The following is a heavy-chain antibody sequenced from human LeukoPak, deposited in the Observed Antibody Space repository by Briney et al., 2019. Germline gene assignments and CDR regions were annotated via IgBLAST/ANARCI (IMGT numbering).Heavy chain of an antibody. D-gene: IGHD3-10*01. CDR2: IRAGGGTT. V-gene: IGHV3-23*01. CDR3: AKDRDGGSNTRAKGFDY. J-gene: IGHJ4*02. CDR1: GFTFSTYA. Sequence: GGSLRLSCAASGFTFSTYAMSWVRRAPGEGLEWVSAIRAGGGTTYYADSVKGRFTISRDKSTSTLFLQMHSLRVEDTALYYCAKDRDGGSNTRAKGFDYWGQGTPVTVSS.